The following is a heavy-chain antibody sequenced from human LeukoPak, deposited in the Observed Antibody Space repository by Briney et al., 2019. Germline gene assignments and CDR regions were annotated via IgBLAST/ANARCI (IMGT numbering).Heavy chain of an antibody. V-gene: IGHV1-2*06. Sequence: GASVKVSCKDSGYSFIAYYMHWVRQATGQGLEWMGRINPHTGVTNYAQNFQGRVTMTRDTSITTAYMELSRLRSDDTAVYYCARDYSDYNSFDYWGQGTLVTVSS. CDR2: INPHTGVT. CDR1: GYSFIAYY. D-gene: IGHD4-11*01. J-gene: IGHJ4*02. CDR3: ARDYSDYNSFDY.